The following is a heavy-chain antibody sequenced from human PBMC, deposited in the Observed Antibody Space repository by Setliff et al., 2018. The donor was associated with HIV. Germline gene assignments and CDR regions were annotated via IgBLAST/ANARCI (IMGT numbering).Heavy chain of an antibody. V-gene: IGHV4-59*12. CDR2: IFDSENT. CDR3: ARVLAAAGSFDY. D-gene: IGHD6-13*01. Sequence: KPSETLSLTCSVSNDSITYYYWNWIRQPPGKGLEWIGNIFDSENTNYNPSLKSRVTMSVDTSKNQFSLKLSSVTAADTAVYYCARVLAAAGSFDYWGQGTLVTVSS. J-gene: IGHJ4*02. CDR1: NDSITYYY.